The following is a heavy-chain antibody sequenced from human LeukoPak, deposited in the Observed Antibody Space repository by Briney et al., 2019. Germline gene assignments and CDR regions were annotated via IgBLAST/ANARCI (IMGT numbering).Heavy chain of an antibody. D-gene: IGHD5-18*01. CDR1: GGSFSGYY. V-gene: IGHV4-34*01. CDR2: INHSGST. Sequence: PSETLSLTCAVYGGSFSGYYWSWIRQPPGKGLEWIGEINHSGSTNYNPSLKSRVTISVDTSKNQFSLKLSSVTAADTAVYYCARVLSPRTPKRYSYGQKRWYYFDYWGQGTLVTVSS. CDR3: ARVLSPRTPKRYSYGQKRWYYFDY. J-gene: IGHJ4*02.